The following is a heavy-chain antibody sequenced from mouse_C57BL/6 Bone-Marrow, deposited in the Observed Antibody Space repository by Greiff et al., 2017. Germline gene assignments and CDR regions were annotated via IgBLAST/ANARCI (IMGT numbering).Heavy chain of an antibody. J-gene: IGHJ1*03. CDR3: SGRTITTFYWYFDV. CDR1: GFTFSNYW. V-gene: IGHV6-3*01. CDR2: IRLKSDNYAT. D-gene: IGHD2-4*01. Sequence: EVKLVESGGGLVQPGGSMKLSCVASGFTFSNYWMNWVRQSPEKGLEWVAQIRLKSDNYATHYAESVKGRFTISRDDSKSSVYLQMNNLRAEDTGIYYCSGRTITTFYWYFDVWGTGTTVTVSS.